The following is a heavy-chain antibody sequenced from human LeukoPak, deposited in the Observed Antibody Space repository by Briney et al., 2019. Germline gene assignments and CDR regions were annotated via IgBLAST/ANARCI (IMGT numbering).Heavy chain of an antibody. CDR3: AKSGSSGDAFDI. D-gene: IGHD3-22*01. V-gene: IGHV3-33*06. CDR1: GFTFSSYV. J-gene: IGHJ3*02. CDR2: IWYDGSNK. Sequence: GGSLRLSCAASGFTFSSYVMHWVRQAPGKGLEWVAVIWYDGSNKYYADSVKGRFTISRDNSKNTLYLQMNSLRAEDTAVYYCAKSGSSGDAFDIWGQGTMVTVSS.